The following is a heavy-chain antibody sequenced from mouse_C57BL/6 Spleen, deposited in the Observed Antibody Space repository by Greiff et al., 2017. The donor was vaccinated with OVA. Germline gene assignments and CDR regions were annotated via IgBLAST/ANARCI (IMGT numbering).Heavy chain of an antibody. V-gene: IGHV1-80*01. D-gene: IGHD4-1*01. CDR1: GYAFSSYW. CDR3: ARGRPSSYFDY. Sequence: VKLQQSGAELVKPGASVKISCKASGYAFSSYWMNWVKQRPGKGLEWIGQIYPGDGDTNYNGKFKGKATLTADKSSSTAYMQLSSLTSEDSAVYFCARGRPSSYFDYWGQGTTLTVSS. J-gene: IGHJ2*01. CDR2: IYPGDGDT.